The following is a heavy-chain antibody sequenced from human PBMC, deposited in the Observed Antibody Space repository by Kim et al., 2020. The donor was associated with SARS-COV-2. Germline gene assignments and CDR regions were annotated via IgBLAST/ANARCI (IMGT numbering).Heavy chain of an antibody. CDR2: MNPNSGNT. Sequence: ASVKVSCKASGYTFTSYDINWVRQATGQGLEWMGWMNPNSGNTGYAQKFQGRVTMTRNTSISTAYMELSSLRSEDTAVYYCARVRYYDDSSGYYPNWFDPWGQGTLVTVSS. CDR3: ARVRYYDDSSGYYPNWFDP. CDR1: GYTFTSYD. V-gene: IGHV1-8*01. D-gene: IGHD3-22*01. J-gene: IGHJ5*02.